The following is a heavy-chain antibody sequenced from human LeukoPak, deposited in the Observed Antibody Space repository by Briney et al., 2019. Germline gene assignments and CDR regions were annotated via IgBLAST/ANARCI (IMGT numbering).Heavy chain of an antibody. Sequence: PSETLSLTCAVYGGSFSGYYWSWIRQPPGKGLEWIGEINHSGSTNYNPSLKSRVTISVDTSKNQFSLKLSSVTAADTAVYYCARGRGSWYYFDYWGQGTLVTVSS. D-gene: IGHD6-13*01. J-gene: IGHJ4*02. CDR3: ARGRGSWYYFDY. CDR1: GGSFSGYY. V-gene: IGHV4-34*01. CDR2: INHSGST.